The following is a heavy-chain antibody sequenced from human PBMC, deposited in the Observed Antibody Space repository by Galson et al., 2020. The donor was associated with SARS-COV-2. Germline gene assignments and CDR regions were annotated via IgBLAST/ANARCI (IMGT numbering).Heavy chain of an antibody. D-gene: IGHD6-13*01. CDR2: IYHTGTT. CDR1: GGSISSNNW. J-gene: IGHJ5*02. Sequence: SETLSLTCVVSGGSISSNNWWRWVRQPPGKGLEWIGEIYHTGTTNDNPSLESRVIISVDKSKNQFSLRLRSVTAADTAVYYCARDGAGAAAGTGGLSSWGQGTLVTVSS. V-gene: IGHV4-4*02. CDR3: ARDGAGAAAGTGGLSS.